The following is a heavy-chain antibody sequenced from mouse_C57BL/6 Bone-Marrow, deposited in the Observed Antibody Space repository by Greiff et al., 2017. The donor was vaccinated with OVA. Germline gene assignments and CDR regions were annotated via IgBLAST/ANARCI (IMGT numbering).Heavy chain of an antibody. J-gene: IGHJ1*03. V-gene: IGHV2-9-1*01. CDR3: ARKRRIYYDYDGWYFDV. D-gene: IGHD2-4*01. CDR1: GFSLTSYA. Sequence: VKLVESGPGLVAPSQSLSITCTVSGFSLTSYAISWVRQPPGKGLEWLGVIWTGGGTNYNSALKSRLSISKDNSKSQVFLKMNSLQTDDTARYYCARKRRIYYDYDGWYFDVWGTGTTVTVSS. CDR2: IWTGGGT.